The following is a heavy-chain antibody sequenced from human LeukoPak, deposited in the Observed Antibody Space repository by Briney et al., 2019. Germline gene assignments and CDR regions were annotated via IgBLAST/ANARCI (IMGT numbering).Heavy chain of an antibody. CDR2: ISYDGSNK. J-gene: IGHJ4*02. D-gene: IGHD4-17*01. Sequence: GGSLRLSCAASGFTFSSYAMHWVRQAPGKGLEWVAVISYDGSNKYYADSVKGRFTISRDNSKNTLYLQMNSLRAEDTAVYYCARDPLTTVVTPQGGNWGQGTLVTVSS. CDR1: GFTFSSYA. V-gene: IGHV3-30-3*01. CDR3: ARDPLTTVVTPQGGN.